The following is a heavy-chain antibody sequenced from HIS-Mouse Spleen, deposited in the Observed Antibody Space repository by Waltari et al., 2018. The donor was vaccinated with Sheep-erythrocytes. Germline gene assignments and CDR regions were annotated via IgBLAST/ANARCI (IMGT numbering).Heavy chain of an antibody. J-gene: IGHJ4*02. V-gene: IGHV1-69*04. CDR2: IIPILGRA. CDR3: GQTGATTPHFDY. Sequence: QVQLVQSGAEVKKPGSSVKVSCKASGGTFSSYAISWVRQAPGQGLEWMGRIIPILGRANYAQKFQGRVTITADKSTRTAYMELSRLRSEDTAVDYWGQTGATTPHFDYWGQGTLVTVSS. D-gene: IGHD1-26*01. CDR1: GGTFSSYA.